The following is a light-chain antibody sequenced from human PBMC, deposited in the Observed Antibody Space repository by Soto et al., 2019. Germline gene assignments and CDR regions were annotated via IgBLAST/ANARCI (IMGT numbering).Light chain of an antibody. CDR3: QSDGTAPYT. CDR1: QSGTGRY. Sequence: EIVLTQSPATLSLSPGETATLSCGASQSGTGRYLAWYQQKPGLAPRLVIYGGSIRATAVPDRFTGSGSGTDFTLTISRLEPEDFAVYYCQSDGTAPYTFGQGTKLEVK. V-gene: IGKV3D-20*01. J-gene: IGKJ2*01. CDR2: GGS.